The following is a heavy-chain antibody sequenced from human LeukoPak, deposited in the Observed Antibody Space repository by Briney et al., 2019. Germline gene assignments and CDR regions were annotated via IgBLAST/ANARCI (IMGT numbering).Heavy chain of an antibody. V-gene: IGHV4-59*05. CDR3: ARHLQYPYYYYMDV. D-gene: IGHD5-24*01. CDR2: IYYSGST. CDR1: GGSIHNYY. Sequence: PSETLSLTCNVSGGSIHNYYWHWIRQPAGKGLEWVGSIYYSGSTYYSPSLESRVTIFVDTSKNEFSLNMSSVTAAHTAAYYCARHLQYPYYYYMDVWGKGTTVTVSS. J-gene: IGHJ6*03.